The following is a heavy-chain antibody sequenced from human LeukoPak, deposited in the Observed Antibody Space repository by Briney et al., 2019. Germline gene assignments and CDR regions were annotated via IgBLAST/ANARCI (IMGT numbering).Heavy chain of an antibody. CDR3: ARVMDYGDPDY. V-gene: IGHV3-74*01. CDR1: GFTFSSYW. CDR2: INSDGSST. Sequence: GGSLRLSCAASGFTFSSYWMHWVRQAPGKGLVWVSRINSDGSSTSYADSVKGRFTISRDNAKNTLYLQMNSLRAEDTAVYYCARVMDYGDPDYWGQGTLVTVSS. J-gene: IGHJ4*02. D-gene: IGHD4-17*01.